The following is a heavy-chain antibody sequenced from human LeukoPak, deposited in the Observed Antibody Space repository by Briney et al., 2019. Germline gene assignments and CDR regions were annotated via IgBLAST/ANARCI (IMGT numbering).Heavy chain of an antibody. CDR3: ALQIAVAGYDAYDI. J-gene: IGHJ3*02. Sequence: GESVEISCKASGYKSTNYWIAWVRQMPGKGLGWMGIVYLDDSDTKYSPSFEGQVTISADKSISSTFLQWSSLKAADTAMYYCALQIAVAGYDAYDIWGQGTMVTVSS. CDR1: GYKSTNYW. V-gene: IGHV5-51*01. CDR2: VYLDDSDT. D-gene: IGHD6-19*01.